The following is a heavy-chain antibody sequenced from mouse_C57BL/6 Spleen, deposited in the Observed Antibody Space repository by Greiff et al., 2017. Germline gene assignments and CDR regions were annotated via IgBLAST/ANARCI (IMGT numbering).Heavy chain of an antibody. D-gene: IGHD1-1*01. CDR2: ILPGSGST. V-gene: IGHV1-9*01. Sequence: VHLVESGAELMKPGASVKLSCKATGYTFTGYWIEWVKQRPGHGLEWIGEILPGSGSTNYNEKFKGKATFTADTSSNTAYMQLSSLTTEDSAIYYCARYYGSREHEGNYFDYWGQGTTLTVSS. J-gene: IGHJ2*01. CDR3: ARYYGSREHEGNYFDY. CDR1: GYTFTGYW.